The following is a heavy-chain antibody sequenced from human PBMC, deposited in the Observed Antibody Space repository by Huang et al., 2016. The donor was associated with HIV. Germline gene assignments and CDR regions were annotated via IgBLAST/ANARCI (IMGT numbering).Heavy chain of an antibody. CDR2: IYYSGST. D-gene: IGHD3-22*01. CDR3: ASYSSGYYAHDPDAFDI. J-gene: IGHJ3*02. Sequence: QLQLQESGPGLVKPSETLSLTCTVSGGSISSSMYYWGWIRQPPGKGLEWIGSIYYSGSTHDNPSLKSRVTRSGDTSKNQFSLKRSSVTAADTAVYYWASYSSGYYAHDPDAFDIWGQGTMVTVSS. CDR1: GGSISSSMYY. V-gene: IGHV4-39*01.